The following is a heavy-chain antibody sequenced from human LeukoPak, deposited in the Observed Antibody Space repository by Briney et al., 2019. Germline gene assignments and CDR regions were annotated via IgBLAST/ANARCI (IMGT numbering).Heavy chain of an antibody. Sequence: SETLSLTCSVSGDSINSNYWSWMRQPPGKGLEWIGYIYYGGSTNYNPSLKSRVTISVDTSKNQFSLKLSSVTAADTAVYYCARSYSSGWCYYWGQGTLVSVSS. D-gene: IGHD6-19*01. CDR2: IYYGGST. CDR1: GDSINSNY. V-gene: IGHV4-59*01. CDR3: ARSYSSGWCYY. J-gene: IGHJ4*02.